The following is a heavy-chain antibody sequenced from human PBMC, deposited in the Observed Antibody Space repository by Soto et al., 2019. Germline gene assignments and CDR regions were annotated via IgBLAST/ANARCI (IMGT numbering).Heavy chain of an antibody. J-gene: IGHJ3*02. V-gene: IGHV3-11*03. D-gene: IGHD3-10*02. CDR3: ARVGSDVVRGLTATHPEDALDI. CDR1: GFTFSEYY. Sequence: GGSLRLSCAASGFTFSEYYMTWIRQAPGKGPEWISYISTSSSYTNYADSVKGRFAISRDNAKNSLYLQMSSLRDEDTAVYFCARVGSDVVRGLTATHPEDALDIWGPGTMVTVSS. CDR2: ISTSSSYT.